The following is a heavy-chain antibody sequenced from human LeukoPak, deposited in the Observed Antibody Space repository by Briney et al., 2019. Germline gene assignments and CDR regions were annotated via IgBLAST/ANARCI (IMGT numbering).Heavy chain of an antibody. V-gene: IGHV2-70*01. J-gene: IGHJ2*01. CDR1: GFSLNTPGMC. Sequence: SGPALVKPTQSLTLTCAFSGFSLNTPGMCVRWIRQPPGKALEWLALIDWDDDEYYSSSLKTRLTISRDTSKNQVVLTMTNLDPVDTATYFCARSTAVTGDNSYWYFDLWGRGTLVTVSS. D-gene: IGHD4-23*01. CDR2: IDWDDDE. CDR3: ARSTAVTGDNSYWYFDL.